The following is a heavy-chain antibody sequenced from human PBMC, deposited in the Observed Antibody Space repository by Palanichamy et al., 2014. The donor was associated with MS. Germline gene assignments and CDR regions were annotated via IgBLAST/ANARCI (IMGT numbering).Heavy chain of an antibody. CDR3: ARARCGRADCYSNFDN. J-gene: IGHJ4*02. CDR2: SIIVEAP. Sequence: QVQLQQWGAGLLKPSETLSLTCAVYGGSFSGYYWSWIRQPPGRGWSGLGKSIIVEAPITTALKSRVTISVDTSRNQFSLKLNSVTAADTAVYYCARARCGRADCYSNFDNWGQGALVAVSS. D-gene: IGHD2-21*02. CDR1: GGSFSGYY. V-gene: IGHV4-34*01.